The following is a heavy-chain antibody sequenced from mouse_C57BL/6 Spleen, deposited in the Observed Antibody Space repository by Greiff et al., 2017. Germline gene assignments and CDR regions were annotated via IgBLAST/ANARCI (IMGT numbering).Heavy chain of an antibody. Sequence: QVQLQQSGPELVKPGASVTISCKASGYAFSSSWMNWVKQRPGKGLEWIGRIYPGDGDTNYNGKFKGKATLTADKSSSTAYMQLSSLTSEDSAVYFCASMDYAWFAYWGQGTLVTVSA. CDR1: GYAFSSSW. V-gene: IGHV1-82*01. CDR2: IYPGDGDT. CDR3: ASMDYAWFAY. J-gene: IGHJ3*01. D-gene: IGHD2-4*01.